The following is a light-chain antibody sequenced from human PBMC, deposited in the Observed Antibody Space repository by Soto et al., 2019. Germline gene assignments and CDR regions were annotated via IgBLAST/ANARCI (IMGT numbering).Light chain of an antibody. CDR3: QHYGSSPGT. CDR1: QSVTSSY. CDR2: DAS. Sequence: EIVLTQSPGTLSLSPGERATLSCRASQSVTSSYLAWYQQKPGQAPRLLIYDASSRATGIPDRLSGSGSGTDFTLTISRLEPEDFAVYYCQHYGSSPGTFGQGTKVDIK. V-gene: IGKV3-20*01. J-gene: IGKJ1*01.